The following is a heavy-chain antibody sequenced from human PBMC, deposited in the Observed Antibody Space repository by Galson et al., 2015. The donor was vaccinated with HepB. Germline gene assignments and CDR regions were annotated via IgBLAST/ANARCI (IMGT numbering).Heavy chain of an antibody. V-gene: IGHV1-2*06. CDR2: INPNSGGT. CDR1: GYTFTGYY. D-gene: IGHD2-15*01. CDR3: ARGVNRYCSGGSCYWMDV. Sequence: SVKVSCKASGYTFTGYYMHWVRQAPGQGLEWMGRINPNSGGTNYAQKFQGRVTMTRDTSISTAYMELSRLRSDDTAVYYCARGVNRYCSGGSCYWMDVWGQGTMVTVSS. J-gene: IGHJ3*01.